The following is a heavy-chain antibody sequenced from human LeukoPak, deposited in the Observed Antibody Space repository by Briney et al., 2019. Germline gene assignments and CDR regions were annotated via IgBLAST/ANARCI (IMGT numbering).Heavy chain of an antibody. Sequence: GGSLRLSCAASGFTFSSYAMTWVRQAPGKGLEWVSTISGSGGSTYYADSVKGRFTISRDNSKNTLYLQMSSLRAEDTAVYYCAKVMTRTMVRGVPPSDFWGQGTLVTVSS. CDR2: ISGSGGST. J-gene: IGHJ4*02. CDR1: GFTFSSYA. V-gene: IGHV3-23*01. D-gene: IGHD3-10*01. CDR3: AKVMTRTMVRGVPPSDF.